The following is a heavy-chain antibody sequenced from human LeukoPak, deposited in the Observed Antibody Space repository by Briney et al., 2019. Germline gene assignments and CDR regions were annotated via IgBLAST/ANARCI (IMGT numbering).Heavy chain of an antibody. D-gene: IGHD6-19*01. Sequence: PGGFLRLSCAASGFTFDDYAMHWVRQAPGKGLEWVSGISWNSGSIGYADSVKGRFTISRDNAKNSLYLQMNSLRAEDMALYYCAKVHSSGWFDYWGQGTLVTVSS. CDR1: GFTFDDYA. J-gene: IGHJ4*02. CDR3: AKVHSSGWFDY. CDR2: ISWNSGSI. V-gene: IGHV3-9*03.